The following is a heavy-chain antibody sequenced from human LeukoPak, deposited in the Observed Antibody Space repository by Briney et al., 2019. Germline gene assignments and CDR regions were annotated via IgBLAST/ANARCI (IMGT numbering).Heavy chain of an antibody. V-gene: IGHV3-48*03. Sequence: PGGSLRLSCAASGFTFSSYEMNWVRQAPGKGLEWVSYISSSVSTIYYADSVKGRFTISRDNAKNSLYLQLNSLRAEDTAVYYCARGSRVSSTAFDIWGQGKMFTVSS. CDR1: GFTFSSYE. CDR2: ISSSVSTI. CDR3: ARGSRVSSTAFDI. D-gene: IGHD2/OR15-2a*01. J-gene: IGHJ3*02.